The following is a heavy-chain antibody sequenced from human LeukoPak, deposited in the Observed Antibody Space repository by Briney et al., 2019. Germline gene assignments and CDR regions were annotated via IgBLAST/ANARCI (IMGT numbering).Heavy chain of an antibody. V-gene: IGHV3-21*01. J-gene: IGHJ4*02. D-gene: IGHD3-22*01. Sequence: PGGSLRLSCAASGFTFSSYSMNWVRQAPGKGLEWVSSISSSSSYIYYADSVKGRFTIPRDNAKNSLYLQMNSLRAEDTAVYYCARDQDYYDSSGYAVMYFDYWGQGTLVTVSS. CDR3: ARDQDYYDSSGYAVMYFDY. CDR2: ISSSSSYI. CDR1: GFTFSSYS.